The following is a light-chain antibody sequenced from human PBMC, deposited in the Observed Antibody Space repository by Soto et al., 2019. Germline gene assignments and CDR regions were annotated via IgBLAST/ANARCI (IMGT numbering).Light chain of an antibody. CDR1: SSDVGGSNY. CDR2: DVN. J-gene: IGLJ1*01. V-gene: IGLV2-8*01. CDR3: SSYVGSINFNV. Sequence: QSALTQPPSAPGSPGQSVTISCTGTSSDVGGSNYVSWYQQHPGKAPKLMIYDVNKRPSGVPDRFSGSKSGNTASLTVSGLQAEDEGDYYCSSYVGSINFNVFGTGTKVTVL.